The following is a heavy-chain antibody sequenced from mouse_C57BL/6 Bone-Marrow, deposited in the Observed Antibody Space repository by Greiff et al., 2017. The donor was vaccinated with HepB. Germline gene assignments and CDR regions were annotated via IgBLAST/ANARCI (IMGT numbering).Heavy chain of an antibody. J-gene: IGHJ3*01. V-gene: IGHV1-55*01. CDR3: AREYYYGSSLRFAY. Sequence: QVQLQQPGAELVKPGASVKMSCKASGYTFTSYWITWVKQRPGQGLEWIGDIYPGSGSTNYNEKFKSKATLTVYTSSSTAYMQLSSLTSEDSAVYYCAREYYYGSSLRFAYWGQGALVTGSA. CDR1: GYTFTSYW. CDR2: IYPGSGST. D-gene: IGHD1-1*01.